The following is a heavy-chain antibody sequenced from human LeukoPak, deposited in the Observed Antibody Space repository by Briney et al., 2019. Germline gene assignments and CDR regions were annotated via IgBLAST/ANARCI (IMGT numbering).Heavy chain of an antibody. CDR2: LYNNGST. Sequence: SETLSLTCTVSGGSISSFYWSWIRQPPGKGLEWIGYLYNNGSTNYNPSLKSRVTISVGTSKNQFSLKVTSVTAADTAVYFCARIWFGLRRLYYFDYWGQGTLVTVSS. J-gene: IGHJ4*02. CDR1: GGSISSFY. D-gene: IGHD3-10*01. CDR3: ARIWFGLRRLYYFDY. V-gene: IGHV4-59*01.